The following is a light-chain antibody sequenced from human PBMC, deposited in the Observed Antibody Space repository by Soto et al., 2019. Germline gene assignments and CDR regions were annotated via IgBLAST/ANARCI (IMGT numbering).Light chain of an antibody. CDR1: SNDVGGYNY. Sequence: QSVLPQPPSASGSPGQSVTISCTGTSNDVGGYNYVSWYQHHPGKAPNFIMYEVMKRPSGVPDRVSGFKSGNTASLTVSGLQAEDEALYYCGSQGRSNTGVFGGGTKLTVL. CDR2: EVM. V-gene: IGLV2-8*01. J-gene: IGLJ2*01. CDR3: GSQGRSNTGV.